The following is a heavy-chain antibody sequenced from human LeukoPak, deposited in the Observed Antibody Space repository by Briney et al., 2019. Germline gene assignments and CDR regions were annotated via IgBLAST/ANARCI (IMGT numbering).Heavy chain of an antibody. CDR3: ARDRYFDWPHAADY. J-gene: IGHJ4*02. V-gene: IGHV3-21*01. D-gene: IGHD3-9*01. CDR2: ISSSSSNI. CDR1: GFTFSSYS. Sequence: GGSLRLSCAASGFTFSSYSMNWVRQAPGKGLEWVSSISSSSSNIYYADSVKGRFTISRDNAKSSLYLQMNSLRAEDTAVYYCARDRYFDWPHAADYWGQGTLVTVSS.